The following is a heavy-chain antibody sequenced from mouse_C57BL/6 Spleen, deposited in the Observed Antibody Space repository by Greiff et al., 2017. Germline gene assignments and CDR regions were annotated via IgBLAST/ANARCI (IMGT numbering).Heavy chain of an antibody. CDR1: GFTFSSYT. CDR3: ARHGNYDWYFDV. D-gene: IGHD2-1*01. Sequence: EVKLMESGGGLVKPGGSLKLSCAASGFTFSSYTMSWVRQTPEKRLEWVATISGGGGNTYYPDSVKGRFTISRDNAKNTLYLQMSSLRSEDTALYYCARHGNYDWYFDVWGTGTTVTVSS. V-gene: IGHV5-9*01. J-gene: IGHJ1*03. CDR2: ISGGGGNT.